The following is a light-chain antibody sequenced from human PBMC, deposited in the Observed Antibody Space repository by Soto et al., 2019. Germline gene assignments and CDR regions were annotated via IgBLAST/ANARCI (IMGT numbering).Light chain of an antibody. Sequence: QAVVTQPASVAGSPGQSITISCTGTSSDVGGYNYVSWYQQHPGKDPKLMIYDVSNRPSGVSNRFSGSKSSNTASLTISGLQAEDEADYYCSSYTSSSTLYVFGTGTKLTVL. CDR3: SSYTSSSTLYV. J-gene: IGLJ1*01. CDR2: DVS. CDR1: SSDVGGYNY. V-gene: IGLV2-14*01.